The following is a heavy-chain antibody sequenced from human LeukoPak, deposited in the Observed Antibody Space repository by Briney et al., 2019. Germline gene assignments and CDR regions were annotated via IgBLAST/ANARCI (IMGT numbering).Heavy chain of an antibody. CDR1: GYTFTSYD. CDR3: ARGVVGYYDSSGYYSSSWFDP. Sequence: ASVKVSCKASGYTFTSYDINWVRQATGQGLEWMGWMNPNSGNTGYAQKFQGRVTMTRNTSISTAYMELSSLRSEDTAVYYCARGVVGYYDSSGYYSSSWFDPWGQGTLVTVFS. J-gene: IGHJ5*02. CDR2: MNPNSGNT. D-gene: IGHD3-22*01. V-gene: IGHV1-8*01.